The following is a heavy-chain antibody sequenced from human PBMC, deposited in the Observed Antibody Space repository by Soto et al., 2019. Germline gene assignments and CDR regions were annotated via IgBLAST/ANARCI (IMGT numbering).Heavy chain of an antibody. V-gene: IGHV5-51*01. CDR2: IYPGGSDV. Sequence: EVQLVQSGAEVKKPGESLKISCKGSGYSFTNHWIGWVRQMPGKGLEWMGIIYPGGSDVRYSPSFQGQVTITADKSISTAYLQWSSLEASDSAMYYCARQFHLGIGAPGSFPFDIWGQGTMVTVSS. D-gene: IGHD6-13*01. J-gene: IGHJ3*02. CDR3: ARQFHLGIGAPGSFPFDI. CDR1: GYSFTNHW.